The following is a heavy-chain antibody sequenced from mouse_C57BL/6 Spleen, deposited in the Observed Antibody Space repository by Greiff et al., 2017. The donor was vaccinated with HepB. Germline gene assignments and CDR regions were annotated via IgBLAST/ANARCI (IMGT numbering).Heavy chain of an antibody. CDR2: IYPGDGDT. D-gene: IGHD1-1*01. CDR3: ARSDLAGGY. J-gene: IGHJ2*01. V-gene: IGHV1-82*01. CDR1: GYAFSSSW. Sequence: QVQLQQSGPELVKPGASVKISCKASGYAFSSSWMNWVKQRPGKGLEWIGRIYPGDGDTNYNGKFKGKATLTADKSSSTAYMQLSRLTSEDSAVYFCARSDLAGGYWGQGTTLTVSS.